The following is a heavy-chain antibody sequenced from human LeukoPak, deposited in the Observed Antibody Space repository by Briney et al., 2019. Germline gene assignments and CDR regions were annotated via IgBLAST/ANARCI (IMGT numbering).Heavy chain of an antibody. V-gene: IGHV3-11*04. CDR1: GFTFSDYY. Sequence: GGSLRLSCAASGFTFSDYYMSWIRQAPGKGLEWVSYISSSGSTIYYADSVKGRFTISRDNSKNTLYLQMNSLRAEDTAVYYCARENILTGYDYWGQGTLVTVSS. CDR2: ISSSGSTI. J-gene: IGHJ4*02. D-gene: IGHD3-9*01. CDR3: ARENILTGYDY.